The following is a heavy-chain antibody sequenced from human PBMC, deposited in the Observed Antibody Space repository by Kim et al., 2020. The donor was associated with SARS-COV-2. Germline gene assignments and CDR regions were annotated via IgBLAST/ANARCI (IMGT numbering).Heavy chain of an antibody. Sequence: SVKVSCKASGGTFSSYAISWVRQAPGQGLEWMGGIIPIFGTANYAQKFQGRVTITADESTSTAYMELSSLRSEDTAVYYCARDCWGCGSGSYYPLDYWGQGTLVTVSS. J-gene: IGHJ4*02. CDR2: IIPIFGTA. V-gene: IGHV1-69*13. CDR1: GGTFSSYA. CDR3: ARDCWGCGSGSYYPLDY. D-gene: IGHD3-10*01.